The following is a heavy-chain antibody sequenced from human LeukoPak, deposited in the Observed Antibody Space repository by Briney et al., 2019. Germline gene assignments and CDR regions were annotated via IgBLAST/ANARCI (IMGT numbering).Heavy chain of an antibody. Sequence: PGGSLRLSCAASGFTFSDYYMSWIRQAPGKGLEWVSYISSSGSTIYYADSVKGRFAISRDNAKNSLYLQMNSLRAEDTAVYYCARALYDSSGLDAFDIWGQGTMVTVSS. D-gene: IGHD3-22*01. CDR3: ARALYDSSGLDAFDI. V-gene: IGHV3-11*04. CDR1: GFTFSDYY. J-gene: IGHJ3*02. CDR2: ISSSGSTI.